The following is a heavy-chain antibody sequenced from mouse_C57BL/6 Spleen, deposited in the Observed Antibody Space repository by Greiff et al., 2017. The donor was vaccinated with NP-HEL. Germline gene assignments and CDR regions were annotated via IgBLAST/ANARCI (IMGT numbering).Heavy chain of an antibody. CDR2: ISSGSSTI. D-gene: IGHD5-1-1*01. CDR3: ARSAYRGFYYAMDY. Sequence: DVKLVESGGGLVKPGGSLKLSCAASGFTFSDYGMHLVRQAPEKGLEWVAYISSGSSTIYYADPVKGRFTISRDNAKNTLFLQMTSMRSEDTDMYYCARSAYRGFYYAMDYWGQGTSVTVSS. J-gene: IGHJ4*01. CDR1: GFTFSDYG. V-gene: IGHV5-17*01.